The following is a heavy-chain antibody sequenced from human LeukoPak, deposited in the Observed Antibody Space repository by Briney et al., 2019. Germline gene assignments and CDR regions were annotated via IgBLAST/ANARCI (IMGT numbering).Heavy chain of an antibody. D-gene: IGHD3-22*01. CDR3: ARQFLLGYYDSSGYYSGGDAFDI. Sequence: PSETLSLTCTVSGGSISSYYWSWIRQPPGKGLEWIGYIYYSGSTNYNPSLKSRVTISVDTSKNQFSLKLSSVTAADTAVYYCARQFLLGYYDSSGYYSGGDAFDIWGQGTMVTVSS. J-gene: IGHJ3*02. CDR1: GGSISSYY. V-gene: IGHV4-59*08. CDR2: IYYSGST.